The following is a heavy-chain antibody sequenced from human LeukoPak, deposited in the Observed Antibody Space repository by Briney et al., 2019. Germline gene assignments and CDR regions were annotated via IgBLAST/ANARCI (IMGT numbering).Heavy chain of an antibody. Sequence: ASVKVSCKASGYTFISYYMHWVRQAPGQGLEWMGWMNPNSGNTGYAQKFQGRVTMTRNTSISTAYMELSSLRSEDTAVYYCARGRGGNWGQGTLVTVSS. V-gene: IGHV1-8*02. J-gene: IGHJ4*02. D-gene: IGHD1-26*01. CDR2: MNPNSGNT. CDR3: ARGRGGN. CDR1: GYTFISYY.